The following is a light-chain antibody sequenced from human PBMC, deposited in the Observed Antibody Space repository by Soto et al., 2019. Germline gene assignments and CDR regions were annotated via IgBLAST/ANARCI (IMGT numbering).Light chain of an antibody. V-gene: IGKV3-11*01. CDR3: QQCSNWPAT. J-gene: IGKJ5*01. CDR1: QSVSIY. Sequence: EIALTQSPATQSLSPGERATLSCRASQSVSIYLAWYQQKPGQAPRLLIYDASNRATGIAARFSGSGSGTDFTLTISSLEAEDSAVYYCQQCSNWPATFGQGTRLEIK. CDR2: DAS.